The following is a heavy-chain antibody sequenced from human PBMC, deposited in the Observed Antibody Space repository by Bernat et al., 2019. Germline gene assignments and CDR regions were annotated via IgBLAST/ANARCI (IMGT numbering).Heavy chain of an antibody. CDR1: GFTFSSFE. CDR3: ARGPGQNWYFDL. J-gene: IGHJ2*01. D-gene: IGHD7-27*01. V-gene: IGHV3-48*03. CDR2: ISSSDNTV. Sequence: EVQLVESGGGLVQPGGSLRLSCAASGFTFSSFEMNWVRQAPGKGLEWVSYISSSDNTVYYADSVKGRFTISRDNAKNSLYLQMNSLRVEDTAVYSCARGPGQNWYFDLWGRGTLVTVSS.